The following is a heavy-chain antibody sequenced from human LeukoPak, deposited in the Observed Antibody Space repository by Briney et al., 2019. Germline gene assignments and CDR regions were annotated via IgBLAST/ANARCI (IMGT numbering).Heavy chain of an antibody. J-gene: IGHJ5*02. V-gene: IGHV1-46*01. CDR1: GGTFTSYY. CDR2: INPSGGST. CDR3: ARENYDFWSGYFSSTNWFDP. D-gene: IGHD3-3*01. Sequence: ASVKASCKASGGTFTSYYMHWVRQAPGQGLEWMGIINPSGGSTSYAQKFQGRVTMTRDTSTSTVYMELSSLRSEDTAVYYCARENYDFWSGYFSSTNWFDPWGQGTLVTVSS.